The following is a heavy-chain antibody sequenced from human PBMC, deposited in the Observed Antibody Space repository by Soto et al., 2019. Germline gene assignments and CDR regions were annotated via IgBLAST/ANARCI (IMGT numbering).Heavy chain of an antibody. D-gene: IGHD3-10*02. CDR1: GFTFSSYS. V-gene: IGHV3-21*01. Sequence: PGGSLRLSCAASGFTFSSYSMNWVRQAPGKGLEWVSSISSSSNYIYYADSVKGRFTISRDNAKNSLFLQMNSLRADDAAVYYCAREPSGLCEPVQYFQHWGPGTLVNVSS. CDR3: AREPSGLCEPVQYFQH. J-gene: IGHJ1*01. CDR2: ISSSSNYI.